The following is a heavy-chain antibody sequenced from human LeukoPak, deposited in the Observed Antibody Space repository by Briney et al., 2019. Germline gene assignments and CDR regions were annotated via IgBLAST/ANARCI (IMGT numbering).Heavy chain of an antibody. J-gene: IGHJ5*02. CDR3: ARDRGFCSGGSCYRWFDP. CDR2: IYYSGST. CDR1: CGFINSYY. D-gene: IGHD2-15*01. Sequence: PSETLSLTCTVSCGFINSYYWSWIRQPPGKGLEWIGYIYYSGSTNYNPSLKSRVTISVDTSKKQFSLKLSSVTAADTAVYYCARDRGFCSGGSCYRWFDPWGQGTLVTVSS. V-gene: IGHV4-59*01.